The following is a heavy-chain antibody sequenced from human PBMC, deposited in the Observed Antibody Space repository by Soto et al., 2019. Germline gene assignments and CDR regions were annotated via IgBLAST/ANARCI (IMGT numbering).Heavy chain of an antibody. V-gene: IGHV3-23*01. CDR3: AKEAVSYNGIYEPFDI. CDR2: IDGDGSA. CDR1: GFTLSNYA. Sequence: EVQLLESGGGLVQPGGSLRLSCVASGFTLSNYAMSWVRQAPGKGLEWVSVIDGDGSAKFADSVKGRLTVSRDKSKNPLYLQMDSLRAEDTAIYSCAKEAVSYNGIYEPFDIWGRGTMVTVSS. D-gene: IGHD1-1*01. J-gene: IGHJ3*02.